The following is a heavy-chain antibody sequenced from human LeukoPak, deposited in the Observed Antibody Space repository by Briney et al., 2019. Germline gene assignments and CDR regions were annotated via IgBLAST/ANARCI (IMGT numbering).Heavy chain of an antibody. CDR1: GYIFTGFF. CDR3: ATGRDLASTTSPFDY. J-gene: IGHJ4*02. D-gene: IGHD1-1*01. V-gene: IGHV1-2*02. Sequence: ASVKVSCKASGYIFTGFFIHWVRQAPGQGLEWMGWINPTSGDTNSSQKFQGRVTMTRDTSISTAYMELSRLKSDDTAFYYCATGRDLASTTSPFDYWGQGTLVTVSS. CDR2: INPTSGDT.